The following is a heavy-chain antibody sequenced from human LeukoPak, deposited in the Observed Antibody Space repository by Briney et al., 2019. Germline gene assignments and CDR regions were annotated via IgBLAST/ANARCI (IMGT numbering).Heavy chain of an antibody. J-gene: IGHJ4*02. CDR3: ARRDSISWYEID. V-gene: IGHV5-51*01. D-gene: IGHD6-13*01. CDR2: IYPGDSDT. CDR1: GYTFTSSW. Sequence: GESLKISCKGSGYTFTSSWIAWVRQMPGKGLEWMGIIYPGDSDTRYSPSFQGQVTISADKSISTAYLQWSTLKASDTAMYYCARRDSISWYEIDWGQGTLVTVSS.